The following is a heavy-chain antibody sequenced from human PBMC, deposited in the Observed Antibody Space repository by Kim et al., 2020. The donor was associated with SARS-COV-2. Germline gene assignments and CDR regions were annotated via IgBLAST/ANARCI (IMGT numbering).Heavy chain of an antibody. V-gene: IGHV1-69*13. D-gene: IGHD6-19*01. Sequence: SVKVSCKASGGTFSSYAISWVRQAPGQGLEWMGGIIPIFGTANYAQKFQGRVTITADESTSTAYMELSSLRSEDTAVYYCARALTGYSSSSYYYGMDVWGQGTTVTVSS. J-gene: IGHJ6*02. CDR3: ARALTGYSSSSYYYGMDV. CDR2: IIPIFGTA. CDR1: GGTFSSYA.